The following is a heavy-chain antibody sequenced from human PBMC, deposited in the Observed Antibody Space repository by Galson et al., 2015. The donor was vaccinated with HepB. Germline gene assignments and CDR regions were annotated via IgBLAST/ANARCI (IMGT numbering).Heavy chain of an antibody. V-gene: IGHV3-15*01. CDR3: TTDVVLRWNYVRPDDY. J-gene: IGHJ4*02. Sequence: SLRLSCAASGFTFINTWMTWVRQAPGKGLEWVGRIKSKIDGGTRDYAAPVKGRFTISRDDSKNTLYLQMNSLKMEDTAVYYCTTDVVLRWNYVRPDDYWGQGTLVTVSS. CDR1: GFTFINTW. CDR2: IKSKIDGGTR. D-gene: IGHD1-7*01.